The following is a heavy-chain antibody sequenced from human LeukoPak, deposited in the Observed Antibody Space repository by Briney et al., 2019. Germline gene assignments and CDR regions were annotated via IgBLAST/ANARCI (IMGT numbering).Heavy chain of an antibody. CDR1: GYSFTSYW. V-gene: IGHV5-10-1*01. CDR2: IDPSDAYT. J-gene: IGHJ4*02. D-gene: IGHD6-13*01. Sequence: GASLSISCKGSGYSFTSYWISWVRQTPGKGLEWMGRIDPSDAYTNYSPSFQGHVTITSDKSIKTAYLQWSSLKASDTAMYYCARHEGYSSSAEVYWGQGTLVTVSS. CDR3: ARHEGYSSSAEVY.